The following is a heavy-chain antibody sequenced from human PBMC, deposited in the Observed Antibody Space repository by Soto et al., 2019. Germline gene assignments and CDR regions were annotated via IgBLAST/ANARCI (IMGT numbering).Heavy chain of an antibody. CDR3: AKGYSGYYSANDY. V-gene: IGHV3-30*18. CDR2: ISYDGSNK. Sequence: QVQLVESGGGVVQPGRSLRLSCAASGFTFSSYGMHWVRQAPGKGLEWVAFISYDGSNKYYADSVKGRFTISRDKSNNTLYLQMNSLRAEDTAVYYCAKGYSGYYSANDYWGQGTLVTVSS. J-gene: IGHJ4*02. CDR1: GFTFSSYG. D-gene: IGHD5-12*01.